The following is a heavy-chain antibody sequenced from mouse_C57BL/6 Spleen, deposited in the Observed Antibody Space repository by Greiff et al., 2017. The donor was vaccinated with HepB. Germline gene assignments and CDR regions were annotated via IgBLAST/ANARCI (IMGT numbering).Heavy chain of an antibody. CDR1: GYSITSGYY. CDR3: ARDLYGNYDFDY. J-gene: IGHJ2*01. Sequence: ESGPGLVKPSQSLSLTCSVTGYSITSGYYWNWIRQFPGNKLEWMGYISYDGSNNYNPSRKNRISITRDTSKNQFFLKLNSVTTEDTATYYCARDLYGNYDFDYWGQGTTLTVSS. CDR2: ISYDGSN. V-gene: IGHV3-6*01. D-gene: IGHD2-1*01.